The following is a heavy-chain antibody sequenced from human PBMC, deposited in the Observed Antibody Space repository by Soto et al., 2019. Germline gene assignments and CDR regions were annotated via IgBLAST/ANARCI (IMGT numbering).Heavy chain of an antibody. D-gene: IGHD6-19*01. Sequence: QSGGSLRLSCAASGFTFSSYWMSWVRQAPGKGLEWVANIKQDGSEKYYVDSVKGRFTISRDNAKNSLYLQMNSLRAEDTAVYYCAREDSSGWFDALDIWGQGTMVTISS. CDR2: IKQDGSEK. CDR1: GFTFSSYW. CDR3: AREDSSGWFDALDI. V-gene: IGHV3-7*01. J-gene: IGHJ3*02.